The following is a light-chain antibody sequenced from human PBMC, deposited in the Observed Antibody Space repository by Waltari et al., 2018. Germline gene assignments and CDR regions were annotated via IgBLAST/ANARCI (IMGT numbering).Light chain of an antibody. J-gene: IGKJ4*01. CDR1: QSILHSSDNRNY. Sequence: DLVTTQSPESLAVSLGERATTNRKSSQSILHSSDNRNYLAWYQQRPGQSPRLVIYWASTRQSGVPDRFSGSGSGTDFTLTLSSLQAEDVAVYYCQQYYTTPITFSGGSRVEIK. CDR2: WAS. V-gene: IGKV4-1*01. CDR3: QQYYTTPIT.